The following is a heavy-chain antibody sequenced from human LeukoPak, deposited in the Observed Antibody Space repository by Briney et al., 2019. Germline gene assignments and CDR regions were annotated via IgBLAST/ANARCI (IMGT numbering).Heavy chain of an antibody. Sequence: SETLSLNCAVSGGSISSSNWWSWVRQPPGKGLEWIGGIYHSGSTNYNPSLKSRVTISVDKSKNQFSLKLSSVTAADTAVYYCARGHYDILTGYHYGMDVWGKGTTVTVSS. V-gene: IGHV4-4*02. CDR1: GGSISSSNW. CDR3: ARGHYDILTGYHYGMDV. J-gene: IGHJ6*04. D-gene: IGHD3-9*01. CDR2: IYHSGST.